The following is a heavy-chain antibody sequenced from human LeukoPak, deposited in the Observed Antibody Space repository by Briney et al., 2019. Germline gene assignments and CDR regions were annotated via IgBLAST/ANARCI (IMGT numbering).Heavy chain of an antibody. V-gene: IGHV3-48*03. Sequence: GGSLRLSCAASGFTFSSYEMNWVRQAPGKGLEWDSYITSSSTIYYADSVKGRFTISRDNAKNSLYLQMNSLRAEDTAVYYCARGIVGGASYYYGIDVWGLGTTVTVSS. J-gene: IGHJ6*02. CDR3: ARGIVGGASYYYGIDV. CDR1: GFTFSSYE. CDR2: ITSSSTI. D-gene: IGHD2/OR15-2a*01.